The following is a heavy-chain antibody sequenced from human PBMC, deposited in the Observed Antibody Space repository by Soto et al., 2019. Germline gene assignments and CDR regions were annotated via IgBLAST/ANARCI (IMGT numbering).Heavy chain of an antibody. J-gene: IGHJ4*02. CDR1: GGSFSGYY. D-gene: IGHD5-12*01. CDR2: INHSGST. V-gene: IGHV4-34*01. CDR3: ARGKVDIVDTCFDY. Sequence: QVQLQQWGAGLLKPSETLSLTCAVYGGSFSGYYWSWIRQPPGKGLEWIGEINHSGSTNYNPSLKSRATISVDTSKNQFSLKLSSVAAADTAVYYCARGKVDIVDTCFDYWGQGTLVTVSS.